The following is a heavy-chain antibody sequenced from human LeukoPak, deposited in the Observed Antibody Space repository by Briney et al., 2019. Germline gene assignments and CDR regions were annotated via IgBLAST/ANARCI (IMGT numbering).Heavy chain of an antibody. CDR3: ARARDKYDIRGFSALDY. D-gene: IGHD3-22*01. J-gene: IGHJ4*02. Sequence: PGRSLRLSCAASGFTFSYYGMHWVRQAPGKGLEGVAVIWYDGTNIDYADSVKGRFTISRDNSKNTLYLQINSLRAEDRAVYYCARARDKYDIRGFSALDYWGQGTLATVSS. V-gene: IGHV3-33*01. CDR1: GFTFSYYG. CDR2: IWYDGTNI.